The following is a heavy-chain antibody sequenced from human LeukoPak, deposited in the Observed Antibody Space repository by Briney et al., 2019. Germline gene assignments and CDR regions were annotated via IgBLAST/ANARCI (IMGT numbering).Heavy chain of an antibody. D-gene: IGHD3-10*01. V-gene: IGHV3-23*01. CDR3: AKSHTRTMAYYYYGMDV. J-gene: IGHJ6*02. CDR2: ISGSGGST. CDR1: GFTFSSYA. Sequence: GGSLRLSCAASGFTFSSYAMSWVRQAPGKGLEWVSAISGSGGSTYYADSVKGRFTISRDNSKNTLYLQMNSLRAEDTAVYYCAKSHTRTMAYYYYGMDVWGQGTTVTVSS.